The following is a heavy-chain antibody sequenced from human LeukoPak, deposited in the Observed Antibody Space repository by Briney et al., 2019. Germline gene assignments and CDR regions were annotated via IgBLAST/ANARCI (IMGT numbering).Heavy chain of an antibody. CDR2: INHSGST. CDR1: GGSISSYY. V-gene: IGHV4-34*01. D-gene: IGHD3-3*01. Sequence: SETLSLTCTVSGGSISSYYWSWIRQPPGKGLEWIGEINHSGSTNYNPSLKSRVTISVDTSKNQFSLKLSSVTAADTAVYYCARGAPRPYYDFWSGYFDYYYYMDVWGKGTTVTVSS. CDR3: ARGAPRPYYDFWSGYFDYYYYMDV. J-gene: IGHJ6*03.